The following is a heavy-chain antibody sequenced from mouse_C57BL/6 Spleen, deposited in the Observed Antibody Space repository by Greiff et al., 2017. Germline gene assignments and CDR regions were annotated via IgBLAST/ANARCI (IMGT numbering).Heavy chain of an antibody. D-gene: IGHD2-4*01. CDR3: AKNENYDYGAWFAY. J-gene: IGHJ3*01. V-gene: IGHV2-5*01. CDR1: GFSLTSYG. Sequence: QVQLQQSGPGLVQPSQSLSITCTVSGFSLTSYGVHWVRQSPGKGLEWLGVIWRGGSTDYNAAFMSRLSITKDNSKSQVFFKMNSMQADDTAIYYCAKNENYDYGAWFAYWGQGTLVTVSA. CDR2: IWRGGST.